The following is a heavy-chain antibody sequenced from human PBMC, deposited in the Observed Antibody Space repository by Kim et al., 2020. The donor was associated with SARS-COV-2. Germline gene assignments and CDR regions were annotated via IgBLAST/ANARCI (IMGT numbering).Heavy chain of an antibody. Sequence: GGSLRLSCAASGFTFSNAWMSWVRQAPGKGLEWVGRIKSKTDGGTTDYAAPVKGRFTISRDDSKNTLYLQMNSLKTEDTAVYYCTTGLIAAAGDYYYYYGMDVWGQGTTGTVSS. J-gene: IGHJ6*02. D-gene: IGHD6-13*01. CDR1: GFTFSNAW. CDR3: TTGLIAAAGDYYYYYGMDV. V-gene: IGHV3-15*01. CDR2: IKSKTDGGTT.